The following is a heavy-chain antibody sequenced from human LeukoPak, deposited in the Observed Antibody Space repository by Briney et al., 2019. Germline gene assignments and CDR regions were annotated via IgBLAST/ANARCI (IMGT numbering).Heavy chain of an antibody. D-gene: IGHD3-10*01. CDR3: ARRSAPPDAFDI. V-gene: IGHV4-59*08. CDR1: GGSISSYY. Sequence: SETLSLTCTVSGGSISSYYWSWIRQPPGKGLEWIGYIYYSGSTNYNPSLKSRVTISVDTSKNQFSLKLSSVTAADTAVYYCARRSAPPDAFDIWGQGTMVTVSS. CDR2: IYYSGST. J-gene: IGHJ3*02.